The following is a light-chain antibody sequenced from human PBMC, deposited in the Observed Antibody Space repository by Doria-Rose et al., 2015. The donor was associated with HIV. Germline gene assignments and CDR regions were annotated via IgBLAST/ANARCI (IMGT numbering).Light chain of an antibody. CDR3: HQYGTSWT. CDR1: QSSSSTH. Sequence: TQSPGTLSLSPGERATLSCRASQSSSSTHLAWYQQKPGQAPSLLIYDGSTRATGIPDRFSASGSGTDFTLTINRLEPEDFALYYCHQYGTSWTFGQGTKVEI. CDR2: DGS. J-gene: IGKJ1*01. V-gene: IGKV3-20*01.